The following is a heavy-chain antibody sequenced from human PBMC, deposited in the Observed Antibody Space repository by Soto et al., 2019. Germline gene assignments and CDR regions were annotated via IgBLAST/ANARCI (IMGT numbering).Heavy chain of an antibody. J-gene: IGHJ4*02. CDR2: IFHSGST. CDR3: ARMRVGGFRGLLDY. D-gene: IGHD3-10*01. V-gene: IGHV4-4*02. CDR1: GGSISSSNW. Sequence: QVQLQESGPGLVKPSGTLSLTCGVSGGSISSSNWWSWVRQPPGKGLEWIGEIFHSGSTHYNPSLKSRVTISVDKSKNQFSLKLNSVTAADTAVYYCARMRVGGFRGLLDYWGQGTLVTVSS.